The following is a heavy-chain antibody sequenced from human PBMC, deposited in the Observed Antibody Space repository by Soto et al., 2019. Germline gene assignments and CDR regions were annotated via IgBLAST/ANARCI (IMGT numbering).Heavy chain of an antibody. CDR1: GFSLSTSGVG. Sequence: SGPTLVNPTQTLTLTCTFSGFSLSTSGVGVGWIRQPPGKALEWLALIYWDDDKRYSPSLKSRLTITKDTSKIQMVLTMTNMDPVDTATFYCAHSLYDYVWGTNWFDLWGQGSLVTVSS. CDR2: IYWDDDK. J-gene: IGHJ5*02. V-gene: IGHV2-5*02. CDR3: AHSLYDYVWGTNWFDL. D-gene: IGHD3-16*01.